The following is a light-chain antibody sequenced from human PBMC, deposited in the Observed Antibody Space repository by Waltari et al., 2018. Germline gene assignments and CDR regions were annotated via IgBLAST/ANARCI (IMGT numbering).Light chain of an antibody. V-gene: IGKV3-20*01. CDR1: QSVNGA. CDR3: QHYLRLPVT. Sequence: EIVLTQSLGTLSLSPGEGATLSCRASQSVNGALAWYQQKLGQAPRLLIYHASNRATGIPDRFSGSGSGTDFSLTISRLEPEDFAVYYCQHYLRLPVTFGQGTKVEI. CDR2: HAS. J-gene: IGKJ1*01.